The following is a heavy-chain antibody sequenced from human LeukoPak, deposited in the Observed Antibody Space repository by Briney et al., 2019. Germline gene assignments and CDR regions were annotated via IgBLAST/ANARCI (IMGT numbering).Heavy chain of an antibody. D-gene: IGHD3-9*01. CDR1: GFTFSIYS. J-gene: IGHJ4*02. CDR2: MSGSGSDT. Sequence: GGSLRLSCAASGFTFSIYSMTWVSQVPGKGLEWVSAMSGSGSDTYYADSVKGRFTISRDNSKNTLYLQVNSLRAEDTAVYYCAKVHQYDILTGYYLGENSCIDYWGQGTLVTVSS. CDR3: AKVHQYDILTGYYLGENSCIDY. V-gene: IGHV3-23*01.